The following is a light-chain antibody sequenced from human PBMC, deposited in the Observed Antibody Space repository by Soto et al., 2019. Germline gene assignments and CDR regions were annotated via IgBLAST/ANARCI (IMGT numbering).Light chain of an antibody. CDR3: QQRANWPIT. Sequence: ETVLTQSPGTLSLSPGERATLSCRASQNINTYLAWYQQKPGQAPRLLIFDSSTRASGIPARFSGSGSGTDFTLTINDLGPEDFAVYYCQQRANWPITFGQGTRLEI. CDR2: DSS. J-gene: IGKJ5*01. CDR1: QNINTY. V-gene: IGKV3-11*01.